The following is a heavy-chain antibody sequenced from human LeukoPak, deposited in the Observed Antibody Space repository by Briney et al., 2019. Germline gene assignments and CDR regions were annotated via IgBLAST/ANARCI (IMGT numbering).Heavy chain of an antibody. CDR3: ARLGDDYSNPMYYYNGMDV. V-gene: IGHV4-59*01. CDR1: GGSISSYY. D-gene: IGHD4-4*01. Sequence: SETLSLTCAVSGGSISSYYWSWIRQPPGKGLEWVGYIYYSGRTNYNPSLKSRVTISVDTSKNQFSLKLKSVTAADTAVYYCARLGDDYSNPMYYYNGMDVWGQGTTVTVSS. J-gene: IGHJ6*02. CDR2: IYYSGRT.